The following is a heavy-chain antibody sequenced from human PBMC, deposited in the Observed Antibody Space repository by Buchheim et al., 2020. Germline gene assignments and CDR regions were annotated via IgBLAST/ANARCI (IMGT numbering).Heavy chain of an antibody. D-gene: IGHD3-16*02. V-gene: IGHV3-15*01. CDR2: IKSNTDGGTT. J-gene: IGHJ4*02. CDR1: GFTFSNAW. CDR3: STEDILRLGELSSKIS. Sequence: EVQLVESGGGLVKPGGSLRLSCAASGFTFSNAWMSWVRQAPGKGLEWVGRIKSNTDGGTTDYAAPVKGRFSISRDDSKNTLYLQMNSLKTEDTAVYYCSTEDILRLGELSSKISWGQGTL.